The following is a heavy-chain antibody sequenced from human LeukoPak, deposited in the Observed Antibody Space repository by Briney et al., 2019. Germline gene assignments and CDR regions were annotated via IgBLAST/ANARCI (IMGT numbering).Heavy chain of an antibody. CDR1: GFTFSGYW. D-gene: IGHD3-22*01. Sequence: GESLSLSCAASGFTFSGYWMAWVRQAPGKGLEWVANIKEDGGEKYYVDSVKGRFTISRDNAKNSLYLHMTSLRAEDTAVYFCATYYHTSSGCKDWGQGTLATVSS. CDR2: IKEDGGEK. CDR3: ATYYHTSSGCKD. J-gene: IGHJ4*01. V-gene: IGHV3-7*05.